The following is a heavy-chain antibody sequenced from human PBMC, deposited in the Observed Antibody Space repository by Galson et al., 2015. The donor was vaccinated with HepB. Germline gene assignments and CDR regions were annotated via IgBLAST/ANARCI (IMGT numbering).Heavy chain of an antibody. CDR3: ARAGSSSSWYNSYYYYYYMDV. D-gene: IGHD6-13*01. Sequence: SLRLSCAASGFTFSSYAMHWVRQAPGKGLEWVAVISYDGSNKYYADSVKGRFTISRDNSKNTLYLQMNSLRAEDTAVYYCARAGSSSSWYNSYYYYYYMDVWGKGTTVTVSS. J-gene: IGHJ6*03. V-gene: IGHV3-30-3*01. CDR2: ISYDGSNK. CDR1: GFTFSSYA.